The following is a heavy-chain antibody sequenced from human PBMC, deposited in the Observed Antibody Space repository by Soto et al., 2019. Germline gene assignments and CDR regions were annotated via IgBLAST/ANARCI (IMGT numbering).Heavy chain of an antibody. J-gene: IGHJ6*02. Sequence: PGGSLRLSCAASGFTFSSYAMHWVRQAPGKGLEWVAVISYDGSNKYYADSVKGRFTISRDNSKNTLYLQMNSLRAEDTAVYYCARDGSGSYYNLLGYYYYYGMDVWGQGTTVTVSS. CDR3: ARDGSGSYYNLLGYYYYYGMDV. CDR2: ISYDGSNK. D-gene: IGHD3-10*01. V-gene: IGHV3-30-3*01. CDR1: GFTFSSYA.